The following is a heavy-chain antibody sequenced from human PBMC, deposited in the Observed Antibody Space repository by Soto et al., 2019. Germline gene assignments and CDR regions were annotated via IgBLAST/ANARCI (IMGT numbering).Heavy chain of an antibody. D-gene: IGHD5-12*01. CDR3: ARDTKSYDRYYYYYGMDV. Sequence: SETLSLTCTVSGGSITSYYWSWIRQPPGRGLEWIGYIYYTGMTNHNPSLKSRVTISVDTSKNQFSLKLSSVTAADTAVYYCARDTKSYDRYYYYYGMDVWGQGTTVTVSS. CDR2: IYYTGMT. CDR1: GGSITSYY. J-gene: IGHJ6*02. V-gene: IGHV4-59*01.